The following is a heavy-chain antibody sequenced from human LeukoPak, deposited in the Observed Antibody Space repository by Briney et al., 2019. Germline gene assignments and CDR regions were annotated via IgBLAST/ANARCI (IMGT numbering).Heavy chain of an antibody. D-gene: IGHD6-6*01. Sequence: SVKVSCKASGGTFSSYAISWVRQAPGQGLEWMGGIIPIFGTANYAQKFQGRVTITTGESTSTAYMELSSLRSEDTAVYYCARDELAARLPVWGDYYYYMDVWGKGTTVTVSS. CDR3: ARDELAARLPVWGDYYYYMDV. CDR2: IIPIFGTA. V-gene: IGHV1-69*05. CDR1: GGTFSSYA. J-gene: IGHJ6*03.